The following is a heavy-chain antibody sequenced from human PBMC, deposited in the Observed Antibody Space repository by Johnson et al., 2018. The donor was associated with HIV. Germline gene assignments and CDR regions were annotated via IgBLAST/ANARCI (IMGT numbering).Heavy chain of an antibody. D-gene: IGHD3-22*01. Sequence: VQLLESGGGVVQPGGSLRLSCAASGFTVSSNYMSWVRQAPGKGLEWVSVIYSGGNTYYADSVKGRFTISRDKSKNTVYLQMNTLTAEDTALYYCARGMIDDYYDSSGYPDYDAFDIWGQGTMVTVAS. J-gene: IGHJ3*02. V-gene: IGHV3-66*01. CDR1: GFTVSSNY. CDR3: ARGMIDDYYDSSGYPDYDAFDI. CDR2: IYSGGNT.